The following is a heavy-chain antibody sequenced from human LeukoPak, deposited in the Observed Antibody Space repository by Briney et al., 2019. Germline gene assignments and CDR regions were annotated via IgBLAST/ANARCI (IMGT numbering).Heavy chain of an antibody. J-gene: IGHJ4*02. V-gene: IGHV4-39*01. Sequence: SETLSLTCTVSGGFISSSSYYWAWIRQPPGKGLEWIGSIYYSGSTYYNPSLKSRATISVDTPKNEFSLKVKSATAADTAMYYCVRYVGKHWPVQDDYWGQGTLLTVSS. D-gene: IGHD6-19*01. CDR2: IYYSGST. CDR1: GGFISSSSYY. CDR3: VRYVGKHWPVQDDY.